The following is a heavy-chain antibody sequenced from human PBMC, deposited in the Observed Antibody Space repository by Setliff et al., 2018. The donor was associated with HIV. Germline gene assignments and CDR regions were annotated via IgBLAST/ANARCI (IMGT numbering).Heavy chain of an antibody. CDR1: GYTFSTYS. Sequence: ASVKVSCTASGYTFSTYSLHWVRQAPGQSLEWMGWINVGKGDTKYSQAFQDRITITRDTSANTAYMELSSLRSDDTAVYFCARGALLAVFDFDHWGHGTLVTVSS. CDR3: ARGALLAVFDFDH. D-gene: IGHD3-3*02. J-gene: IGHJ4*01. CDR2: INVGKGDT. V-gene: IGHV1-3*01.